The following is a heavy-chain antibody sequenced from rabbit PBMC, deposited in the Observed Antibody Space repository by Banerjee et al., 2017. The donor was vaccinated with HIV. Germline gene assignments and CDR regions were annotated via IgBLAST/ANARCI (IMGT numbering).Heavy chain of an antibody. J-gene: IGHJ4*01. CDR3: ARWASGYEL. Sequence: QEQLEESGGDLVKPEGSLTLTCTASGFSFISSYWICWVRQAPGKGLEWIGCINTGSGNTYYASWAKGRFTISKTSSTTVTLQLTSLTAADTATYFCARWASGYELWGPGTLVTVS. V-gene: IGHV1S45*01. CDR1: GFSFISSYW. CDR2: INTGSGNT. D-gene: IGHD1-1*01.